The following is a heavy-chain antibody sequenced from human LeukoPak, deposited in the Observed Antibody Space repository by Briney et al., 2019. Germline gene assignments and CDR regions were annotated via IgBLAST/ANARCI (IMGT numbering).Heavy chain of an antibody. CDR1: GYTFTGYF. CDR3: ARKKIEVVATYDY. V-gene: IGHV1-2*02. CDR2: INPNTGGT. J-gene: IGHJ4*02. Sequence: GASVKVSCKASGYTFTGYFVHWVRQAPGQGLQWMGWINPNTGGTNYAQKFQGRVTMTRDTSISTAYMELSSLTSDDTAVYYCARKKIEVVATYDYWGQGTLVTVSS. D-gene: IGHD5-12*01.